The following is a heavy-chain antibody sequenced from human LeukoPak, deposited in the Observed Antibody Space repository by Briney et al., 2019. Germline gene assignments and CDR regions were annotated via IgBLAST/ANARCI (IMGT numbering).Heavy chain of an antibody. J-gene: IGHJ4*02. V-gene: IGHV1-2*02. CDR3: ARPFIETPSLGALDY. CDR2: INPDSGGT. D-gene: IGHD4-23*01. CDR1: GYTFTDYY. Sequence: ASVKVSCKASGYTFTDYYMHWVRQAPGQGLEWMGWINPDSGGTNYAQNFQGRVTMTRDTSISTAYMELSGLRSDDTAVYYCARPFIETPSLGALDYWGQGTLVTVSS.